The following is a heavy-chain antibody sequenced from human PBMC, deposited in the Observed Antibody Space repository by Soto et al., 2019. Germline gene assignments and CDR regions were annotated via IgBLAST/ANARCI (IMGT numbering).Heavy chain of an antibody. D-gene: IGHD3-3*01. CDR1: GGTLSSFINYP. Sequence: QMQLVQSGAEVKKPGSSVKGSCKASGGTLSSFINYPINWVRQATGQGLEWMGGIVPNVGTVNYAQKFQGRVTITADKSTGTAYMELSSLRSEDTALYYCARRDTSGFLRYFDNWGQGPLVTVSS. CDR2: IVPNVGTV. J-gene: IGHJ4*02. V-gene: IGHV1-69*06. CDR3: ARRDTSGFLRYFDN.